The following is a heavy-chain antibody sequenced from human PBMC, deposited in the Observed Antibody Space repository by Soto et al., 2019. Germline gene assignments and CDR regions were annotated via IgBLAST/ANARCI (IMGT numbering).Heavy chain of an antibody. D-gene: IGHD3-22*01. Sequence: GGSLRLSCAASGFTFNNFWMYWVRQTPEKGLEWVSGINSDGTTTIYADSVKGRFTISRDNSKNTVYLQMNSLRGEDTAVYYCASHEAYYYDSSQTRNFDYWGQGTLVTVSS. V-gene: IGHV3-74*01. CDR2: INSDGTTT. CDR1: GFTFNNFW. J-gene: IGHJ4*02. CDR3: ASHEAYYYDSSQTRNFDY.